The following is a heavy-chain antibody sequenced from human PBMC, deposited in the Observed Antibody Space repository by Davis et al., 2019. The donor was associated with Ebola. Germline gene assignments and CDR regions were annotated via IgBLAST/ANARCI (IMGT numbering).Heavy chain of an antibody. Sequence: GESLKISCAASGFTVSSNYMSWVRQAPGKGLEWVSVIYSGGSTYYADSVKGRFTISRDNSKNTLYLQMNSLRAEDTAVYYCARDRPSYYGSGKVDAFDIWGQGTMVTVSS. D-gene: IGHD3-10*01. V-gene: IGHV3-53*01. CDR1: GFTVSSNY. CDR3: ARDRPSYYGSGKVDAFDI. CDR2: IYSGGST. J-gene: IGHJ3*02.